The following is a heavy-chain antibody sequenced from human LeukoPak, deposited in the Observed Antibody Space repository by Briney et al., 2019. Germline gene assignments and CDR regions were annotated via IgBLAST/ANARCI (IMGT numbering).Heavy chain of an antibody. D-gene: IGHD4-11*01. CDR1: GYSFSNYW. CDR2: IYPGDYDT. J-gene: IGHJ4*02. Sequence: GESLKISCKGSGYSFSNYWIAWVRQMPGKGLEYMRIIYPGDYDTRYSPSFRGQVTISVDKSISTAYLQWTSLKASDTAIYYCARAPTSVSNPYYFDSWGRGTLVTVSS. CDR3: ARAPTSVSNPYYFDS. V-gene: IGHV5-51*01.